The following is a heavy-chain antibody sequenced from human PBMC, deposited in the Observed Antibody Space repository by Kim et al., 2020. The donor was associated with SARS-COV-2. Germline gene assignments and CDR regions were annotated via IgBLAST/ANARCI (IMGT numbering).Heavy chain of an antibody. CDR3: ARRAVPGGWFDT. V-gene: IGHV4-31*02. Sequence: YYNPSVKSRVIISGDTSKNQFSLKLSSVTAADTAVYYCARRAVPGGWFDTWGQGTLVTVSS. J-gene: IGHJ5*02. D-gene: IGHD1-26*01.